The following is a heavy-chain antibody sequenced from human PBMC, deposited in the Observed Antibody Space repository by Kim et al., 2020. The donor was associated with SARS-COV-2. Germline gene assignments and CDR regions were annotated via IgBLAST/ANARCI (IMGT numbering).Heavy chain of an antibody. CDR1: GFTFSSYG. Sequence: GGSLRLSCAASGFTFSSYGMHWVRQAPGKGLEWVAVISYDGSNKYYADSVKGRFTISRDNSKNTLYLQMNSLRAEDTAVYYCARDVRYFDWDGPDVWGQGTTVIVSS. CDR2: ISYDGSNK. D-gene: IGHD3-9*01. J-gene: IGHJ6*02. V-gene: IGHV3-33*05. CDR3: ARDVRYFDWDGPDV.